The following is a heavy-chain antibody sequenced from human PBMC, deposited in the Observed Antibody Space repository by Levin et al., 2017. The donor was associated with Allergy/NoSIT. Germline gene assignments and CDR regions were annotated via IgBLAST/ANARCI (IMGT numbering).Heavy chain of an antibody. D-gene: IGHD5-18*01. CDR1: GFTFDDSA. V-gene: IGHV3-9*01. CDR2: ITWNSGSV. J-gene: IGHJ4*02. Sequence: LSLTCAASGFTFDDSAMHWVRQTPGKGLEWVSSITWNSGSVGYADSVKGRFTISRDNAKNSLYLQMNSLRPEDTALYYCAKDKRGGYSYGSPDYWGQGTLVTVSS. CDR3: AKDKRGGYSYGSPDY.